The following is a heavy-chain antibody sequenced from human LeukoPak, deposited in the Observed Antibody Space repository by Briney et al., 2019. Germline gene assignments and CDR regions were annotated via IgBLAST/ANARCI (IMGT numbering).Heavy chain of an antibody. CDR3: ASRLKGLGITGTTGWFDP. CDR2: FDPEDGET. D-gene: IGHD1-20*01. V-gene: IGHV1-24*01. CDR1: GYTLTELS. Sequence: GASVKVSCKVSGYTLTELSMHWVRQAPGKGLEWMGGFDPEDGETIYAQKFQGRVTMTEDTSTDTAYMELSSLRSEDTAVYYCASRLKGLGITGTTGWFDPWGQGTLVTVSS. J-gene: IGHJ5*02.